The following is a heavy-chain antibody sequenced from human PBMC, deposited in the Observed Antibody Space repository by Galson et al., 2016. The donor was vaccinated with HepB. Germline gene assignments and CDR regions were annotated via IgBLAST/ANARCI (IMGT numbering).Heavy chain of an antibody. CDR2: ISASSSYV. D-gene: IGHD3-3*01. CDR1: GFKFGSYS. J-gene: IGHJ6*02. Sequence: SLRLSCAVSGFKFGSYSMHWVRQAPGKGLEWVSSISASSSYVDYADSVKGRFTISRANAKSSLFLKMNRLWGDDTAVYYCARDKGGSEFTLFGVLLDVWGQGTTVTVSS. CDR3: ARDKGGSEFTLFGVLLDV. V-gene: IGHV3-21*01.